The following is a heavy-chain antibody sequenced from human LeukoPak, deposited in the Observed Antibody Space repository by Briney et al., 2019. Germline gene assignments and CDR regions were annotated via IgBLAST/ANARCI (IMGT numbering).Heavy chain of an antibody. CDR1: SGSFSGYY. V-gene: IGHV4-34*01. Sequence: PSETLSLPCAVYSGSFSGYYWSWIRQPPGKGLEWIGEINHSGRTNYNPSLKSRVTISVDTSKNQFSLKLSSVTAADTAVYYCARESWGSRGMDVWGQGTTVTVSS. CDR2: INHSGRT. D-gene: IGHD7-27*01. J-gene: IGHJ6*02. CDR3: ARESWGSRGMDV.